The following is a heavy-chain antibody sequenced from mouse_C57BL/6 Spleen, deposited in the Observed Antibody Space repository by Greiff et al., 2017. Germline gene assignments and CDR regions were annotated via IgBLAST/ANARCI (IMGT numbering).Heavy chain of an antibody. Sequence: QVKLQQPGAELVMPGASVKLSCKASGYTFTSSWMHWVKKRPGQGLEWIGAIDPSASYTNYNQKVKGKYTLTVDKSSSTADMQLSSLTSEDSAVYYCARSTYYSNHYLDYWGQGTTLTVSS. CDR1: GYTFTSSW. CDR2: IDPSASYT. D-gene: IGHD2-5*01. V-gene: IGHV1-69*01. CDR3: ARSTYYSNHYLDY. J-gene: IGHJ2*01.